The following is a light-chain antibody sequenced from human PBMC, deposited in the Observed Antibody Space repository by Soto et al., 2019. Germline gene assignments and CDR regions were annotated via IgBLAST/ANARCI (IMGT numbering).Light chain of an antibody. CDR1: CSDVGAYNY. J-gene: IGLJ1*01. Sequence: QSVLTQPASVSGSPGQSITISCTGTCSDVGAYNYVSWYQQHPGKAPKLMIYDVTNRPSGVSNRFSGSKSGYTASLTISGLQAEDEADYYCSSYTTSSTYVFGTGTKPTAL. V-gene: IGLV2-14*03. CDR3: SSYTTSSTYV. CDR2: DVT.